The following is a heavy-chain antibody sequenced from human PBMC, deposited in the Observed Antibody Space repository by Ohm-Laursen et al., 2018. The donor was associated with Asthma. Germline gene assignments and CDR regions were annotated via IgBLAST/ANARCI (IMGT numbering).Heavy chain of an antibody. CDR3: AREVQEIPTTLDV. CDR2: INQNGSEK. V-gene: IGHV3-7*04. Sequence: SLRLSCTASGFTFRGFWMTWVRQAPGKGLEWVADINQNGSEKYFVDSVKGRFTISRDNAKNLLFLQMNSLRVEDTAVYYCAREVQEIPTTLDVWGQGTTVTVSS. J-gene: IGHJ6*02. D-gene: IGHD5-12*01. CDR1: GFTFRGFW.